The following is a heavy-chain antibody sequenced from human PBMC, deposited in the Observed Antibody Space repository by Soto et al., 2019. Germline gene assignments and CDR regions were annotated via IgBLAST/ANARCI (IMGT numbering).Heavy chain of an antibody. CDR2: INAGNGNT. J-gene: IGHJ4*02. D-gene: IGHD3-16*01. CDR3: ARDHWGVRYYFDY. CDR1: GYTFTSYA. V-gene: IGHV1-3*01. Sequence: ASVKVSCKASGYTFTSYAMHWVRQAPGQRLEWMGWINAGNGNTKYSQKFQGRVTITRDTSASTAYMELSSLRSEDTAVYYYARDHWGVRYYFDYWGQGTLVTVSS.